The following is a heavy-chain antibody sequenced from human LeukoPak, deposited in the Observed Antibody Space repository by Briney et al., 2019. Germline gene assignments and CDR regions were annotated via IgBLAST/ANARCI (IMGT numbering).Heavy chain of an antibody. CDR1: GFTFSSYA. Sequence: GSLRLSCAASGFTFSSYAMSWVRQAPGKGLEWVSAISGSGGSTYYADSVKGRFTISRGNSKNTLYLQMNSLRAEDTAVYYCARRAGAYSHPYDYWGQGTLVTVSS. CDR2: ISGSGGST. CDR3: ARRAGAYSHPYDY. J-gene: IGHJ4*02. V-gene: IGHV3-23*01. D-gene: IGHD4/OR15-4a*01.